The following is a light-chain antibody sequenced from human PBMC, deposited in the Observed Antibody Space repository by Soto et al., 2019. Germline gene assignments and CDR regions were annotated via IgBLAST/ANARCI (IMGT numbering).Light chain of an antibody. Sequence: QSALTQPASVSGSPGQSITISCSGTRSDIGSYNYVAWYQQYPGKTPKILIYGVSNRPSGVSSRFSGSKSGNTASLTISGLQADDEDDYYCISYTGSSTSYVFGSGTKLTVL. V-gene: IGLV2-14*01. CDR3: ISYTGSSTSYV. CDR1: RSDIGSYNY. J-gene: IGLJ1*01. CDR2: GVS.